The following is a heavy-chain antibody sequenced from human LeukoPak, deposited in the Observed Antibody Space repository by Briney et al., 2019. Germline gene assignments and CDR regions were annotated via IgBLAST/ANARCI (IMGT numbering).Heavy chain of an antibody. D-gene: IGHD4-23*01. Sequence: SQTLSLTCTVSGGSTSSGSYYWSWIRQPAGKGLEWIGRIYTSGSTNYNPSLKSRVTISVDTSKNQFSLKLSSVTAADTAVYYCAREQTVYGGNIYFDYWGQGTLVTVSS. V-gene: IGHV4-61*02. CDR3: AREQTVYGGNIYFDY. CDR1: GGSTSSGSYY. J-gene: IGHJ4*02. CDR2: IYTSGST.